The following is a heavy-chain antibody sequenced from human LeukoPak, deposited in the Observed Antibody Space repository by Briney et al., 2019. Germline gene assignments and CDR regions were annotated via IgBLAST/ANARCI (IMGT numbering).Heavy chain of an antibody. CDR3: ARGAGYSREENFYHYMDV. Sequence: SETLSLTCTVSGGSISSSSYYWGWIRQPPGKGLEWIGSIYYSGSTYYNPSLKSRVTISVDTSKNQFSLNLTSVTAADTAVYYCARGAGYSREENFYHYMDVWGKGTTVTVSS. J-gene: IGHJ6*03. CDR2: IYYSGST. CDR1: GGSISSSSYY. V-gene: IGHV4-39*07. D-gene: IGHD1-26*01.